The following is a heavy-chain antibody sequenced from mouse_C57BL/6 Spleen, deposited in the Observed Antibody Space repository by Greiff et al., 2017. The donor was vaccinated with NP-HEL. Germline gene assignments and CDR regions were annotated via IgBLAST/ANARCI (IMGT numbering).Heavy chain of an antibody. V-gene: IGHV1-80*01. CDR1: GYAFSSYW. CDR2: IYPGDGDT. D-gene: IGHD2-4*01. CDR3: ASYYDYSYAMDY. J-gene: IGHJ4*01. Sequence: QVQLKESGAELVKPGASVKISCKASGYAFSSYWMNWVKQRPGKGLEWIGQIYPGDGDTNYNGKFKGKATLTADKSSSTAYMQLSSLTSEDSAVYFCASYYDYSYAMDYWGQGTSVTVSS.